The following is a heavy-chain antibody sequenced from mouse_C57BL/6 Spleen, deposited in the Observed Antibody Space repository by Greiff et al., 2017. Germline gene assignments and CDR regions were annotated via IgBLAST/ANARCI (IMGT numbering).Heavy chain of an antibody. V-gene: IGHV5-4*01. Sequence: EVQLLESGGGLVKPGASLKLSCAASGFTFSSYAMPWVRQTPEQWLEWVATISDGGSYTYYPDNVKGRLTISRDNAKNNLYLQMIHLKSEATAMYYCARDSDDYHWYFDVWGTGTTVTVSS. CDR1: GFTFSSYA. J-gene: IGHJ1*03. D-gene: IGHD2-4*01. CDR2: ISDGGSYT. CDR3: ARDSDDYHWYFDV.